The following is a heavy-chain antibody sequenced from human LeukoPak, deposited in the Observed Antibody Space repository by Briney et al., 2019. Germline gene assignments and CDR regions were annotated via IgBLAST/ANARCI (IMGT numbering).Heavy chain of an antibody. J-gene: IGHJ4*02. CDR2: IDPSDSYT. V-gene: IGHV5-10-1*01. Sequence: LGESLKISCKGSGYTFTNHWISWVRQMPGKGLEWMGKIDPSDSYTNYSPSFQGHVTISADKSISTAHLQWSSLKASDTAMYYCARAPDSDSGYDYFDYWSQGTLVTVSS. CDR3: ARAPDSDSGYDYFDY. D-gene: IGHD5-12*01. CDR1: GYTFTNHW.